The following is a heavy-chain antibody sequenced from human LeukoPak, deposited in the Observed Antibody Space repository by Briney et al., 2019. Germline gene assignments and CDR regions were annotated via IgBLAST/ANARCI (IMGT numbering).Heavy chain of an antibody. CDR3: ARDKVVGPTKFDS. V-gene: IGHV3-7*01. Sequence: GGSLRLSCAASGFTFSSYWMSWVRQAPGKGLEWVANINQHGSEKYYVDSVKGRFTISRDNAKNSVYLHMNSLRAEDTAVYYCARDKVVGPTKFDSWGQGTLVTVSS. J-gene: IGHJ5*01. CDR2: INQHGSEK. CDR1: GFTFSSYW. D-gene: IGHD1-26*01.